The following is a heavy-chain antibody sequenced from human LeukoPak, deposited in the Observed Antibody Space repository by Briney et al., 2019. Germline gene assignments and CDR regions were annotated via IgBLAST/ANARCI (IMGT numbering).Heavy chain of an antibody. CDR2: ISSSGSTI. D-gene: IGHD3-22*01. Sequence: GGSLRLSCAASGFTFSDYYMSWIRQAPGKGLEWVSYISSSGSTIYYADSVKGRFTISRDNAKNSLYLQMNSLRAEDTAVYYCARDLTYDSSGYPGGFDCWGQGTLVTVSS. J-gene: IGHJ4*02. CDR3: ARDLTYDSSGYPGGFDC. V-gene: IGHV3-11*01. CDR1: GFTFSDYY.